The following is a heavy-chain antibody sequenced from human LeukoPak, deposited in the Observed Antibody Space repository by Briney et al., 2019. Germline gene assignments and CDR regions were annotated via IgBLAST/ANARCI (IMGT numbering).Heavy chain of an antibody. CDR1: GFTFSSYA. CDR3: ARRGESTNYGDYRFDS. J-gene: IGHJ4*02. Sequence: GGSLRLSCTVSGFTFSSYAMSWVRQAPGKGLEWVSAISSTGGHTYHADSVKGRFTISRDNSKNTLYLQMNSLRVEDTAVYYCARRGESTNYGDYRFDSWGQGTLVIVSS. D-gene: IGHD4-17*01. V-gene: IGHV3-23*01. CDR2: ISSTGGHT.